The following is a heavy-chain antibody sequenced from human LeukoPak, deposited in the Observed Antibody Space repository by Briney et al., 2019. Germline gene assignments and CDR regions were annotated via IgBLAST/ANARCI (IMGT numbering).Heavy chain of an antibody. CDR2: IIPIFGTA. CDR1: GDTFSSYA. CDR3: ASPVDSSSWYYFDC. V-gene: IGHV1-69*05. D-gene: IGHD6-13*01. Sequence: SVKVSCKASGDTFSSYAISLVRQAPGQGLEWMGGIIPIFGTANYAQKFQGRVTITTDESTSTAYMELSSLKSKDSAVYYCASPVDSSSWYYFDCWGPGTLVTVSS. J-gene: IGHJ4*02.